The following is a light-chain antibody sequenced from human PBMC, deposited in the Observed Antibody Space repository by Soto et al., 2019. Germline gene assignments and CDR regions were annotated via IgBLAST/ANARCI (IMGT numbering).Light chain of an antibody. CDR3: SSYPSSSTLYV. CDR1: SSDVGGYNY. CDR2: DVS. Sequence: QSALTQPASVSGSPGQSITISCTGTSSDVGGYNYVSWYQQHPGKAPKLMIYDVSNRPSGVSNRFSGSKSGNTASLTISGLQAEDEADYYCSSYPSSSTLYVFGTGTTVTV. V-gene: IGLV2-14*01. J-gene: IGLJ1*01.